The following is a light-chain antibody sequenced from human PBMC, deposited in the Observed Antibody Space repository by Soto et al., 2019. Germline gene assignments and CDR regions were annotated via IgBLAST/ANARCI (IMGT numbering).Light chain of an antibody. CDR1: SSNIGSNY. V-gene: IGLV1-47*01. Sequence: QSVLTQPPSASGTPGQRVTISCSGSSSNIGSNYVYWYHQLPGTAPKLVIYRNNQRPSGVPDRISGSKSGTSASLAISGLRSEDEADYYCSSYTRSSTLVVFGGGTKLTVL. CDR2: RNN. J-gene: IGLJ2*01. CDR3: SSYTRSSTLVV.